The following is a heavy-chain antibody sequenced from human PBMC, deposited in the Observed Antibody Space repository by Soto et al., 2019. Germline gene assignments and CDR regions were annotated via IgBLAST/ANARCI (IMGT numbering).Heavy chain of an antibody. CDR3: ARDFWSGYLAHYYYGMDV. J-gene: IGHJ6*02. Sequence: GGSLRRSCAASGFTFSSYGMHWVRQAPGKGLEWVAVIWYDGSNKYNADSVKGRFTISRDNSKNTLYLQMNSLRAEDTAVYYCARDFWSGYLAHYYYGMDVWGQGTTVTVSS. V-gene: IGHV3-33*01. D-gene: IGHD3-3*01. CDR2: IWYDGSNK. CDR1: GFTFSSYG.